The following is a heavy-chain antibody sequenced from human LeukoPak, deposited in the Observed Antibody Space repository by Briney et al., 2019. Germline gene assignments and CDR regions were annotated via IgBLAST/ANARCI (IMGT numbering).Heavy chain of an antibody. Sequence: GGSLRLSCAASGFTFSSYAMSWVRQAPGKGLEWVSAISGSGGSTYYADSVKGRFTISRDNSKNTLYLQMNSLRAEDTAVYYCASPSYGDYEGYYYYGMDVWGQGTTVTVSS. V-gene: IGHV3-23*01. CDR1: GFTFSSYA. CDR2: ISGSGGST. D-gene: IGHD4-17*01. J-gene: IGHJ6*02. CDR3: ASPSYGDYEGYYYYGMDV.